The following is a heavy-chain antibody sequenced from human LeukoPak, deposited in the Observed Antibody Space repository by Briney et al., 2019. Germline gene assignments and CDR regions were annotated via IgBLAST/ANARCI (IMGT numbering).Heavy chain of an antibody. Sequence: GGSLRLSCAASGFIFSGYAMSWVRQAPGKGLEWVSGITGSIGSTYHADSVKGRFTISRDNSKNTLYLQMNSLRAEDTAVYYCAKGTMKYYYYYMDVWGKGTTVTVSS. V-gene: IGHV3-23*01. CDR3: AKGTMKYYYYYMDV. CDR1: GFIFSGYA. D-gene: IGHD3-16*01. CDR2: ITGSIGST. J-gene: IGHJ6*03.